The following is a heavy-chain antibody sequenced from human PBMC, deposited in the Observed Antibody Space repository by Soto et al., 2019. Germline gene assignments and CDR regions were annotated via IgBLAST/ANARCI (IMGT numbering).Heavy chain of an antibody. J-gene: IGHJ6*02. CDR1: GYSFTSYW. Sequence: GESLKISCKGSGYSFTSYWIGWVRQMPGKGLEWMGIIYPGDSDTRYSPSFQGQVTISADKSISTAYLQWSSLKASDTAMYYCARQHYDSSGYYYGDYYYYGMDVWGQGTTVTAP. CDR3: ARQHYDSSGYYYGDYYYYGMDV. CDR2: IYPGDSDT. V-gene: IGHV5-51*01. D-gene: IGHD3-22*01.